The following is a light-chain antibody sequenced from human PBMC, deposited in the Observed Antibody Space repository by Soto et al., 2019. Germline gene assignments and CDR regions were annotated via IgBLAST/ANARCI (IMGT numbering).Light chain of an antibody. J-gene: IGLJ1*01. V-gene: IGLV1-51*01. Sequence: QSVLTQPPSVSGAPGQTVTISCSGSSSNIGKYYVSWYQQLPGEAPKLLIYDSNKRPSGIPERFSASRSGTSATLGITGLQTGDEADYYCGAWDDSLRLYVFGPGTKVTVL. CDR3: GAWDDSLRLYV. CDR1: SSNIGKYY. CDR2: DSN.